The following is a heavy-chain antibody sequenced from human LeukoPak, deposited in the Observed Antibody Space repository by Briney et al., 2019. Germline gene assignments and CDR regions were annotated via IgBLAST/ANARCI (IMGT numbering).Heavy chain of an antibody. V-gene: IGHV1-18*01. CDR2: IGAYNGNT. Sequence: ASVKVSCKASGYTFTSYGISWVGQAPGQGLEWMGWIGAYNGNTNYAQKLQGRVTMTTDTSTSTAYMELRSLRSDDTAFYYCAREYYYDSSGYSGLSDYWGQGTLVTVSS. D-gene: IGHD3-22*01. CDR1: GYTFTSYG. J-gene: IGHJ4*02. CDR3: AREYYYDSSGYSGLSDY.